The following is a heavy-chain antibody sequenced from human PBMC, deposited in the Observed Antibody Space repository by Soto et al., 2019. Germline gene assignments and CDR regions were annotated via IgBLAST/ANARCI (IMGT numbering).Heavy chain of an antibody. CDR2: IRNKANNYAT. D-gene: IGHD2-2*01. CDR1: GFSFSDST. V-gene: IGHV3-73*02. J-gene: IGHJ5*01. Sequence: EVQLVESGGGLVQPGGSLKLSCAASGFSFSDSTMNWVRQASGKGLEWVGRIRNKANNYATAHAASVKGRFTISRDDSKNTAYLQMNGLTTEDTAVYYCAALVTDCSCISCYVESWGQGTLVTVSS. CDR3: AALVTDCSCISCYVES.